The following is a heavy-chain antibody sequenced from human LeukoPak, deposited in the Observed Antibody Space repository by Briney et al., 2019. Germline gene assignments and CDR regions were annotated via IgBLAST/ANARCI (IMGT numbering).Heavy chain of an antibody. J-gene: IGHJ4*02. CDR1: GNSFTSYW. D-gene: IGHD2-15*01. V-gene: IGHV5-51*01. Sequence: GESLKFSCKGSGNSFTSYWIGWVRQMPGKGLEWMRIIYPGDSDTRYSPPFGGHVTISADTSISTAYLQWSSLKASDTAMYYCASQGWGCSGGSCYVDYWGQGTLVTVSS. CDR2: IYPGDSDT. CDR3: ASQGWGCSGGSCYVDY.